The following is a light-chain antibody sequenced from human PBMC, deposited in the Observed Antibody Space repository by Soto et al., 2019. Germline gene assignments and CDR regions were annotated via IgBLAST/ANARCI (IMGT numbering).Light chain of an antibody. V-gene: IGKV1-5*01. CDR1: QSIGSW. Sequence: DIQTTQSPSILSASVGDRVTITCRASQSIGSWLAWHQQKPGKAPKLLIFDASSLESGVPLRFSGSGSGTEFTLTISSLQPDDFTTYYCQQYNNYSPTFGQGTKVDIK. J-gene: IGKJ1*01. CDR3: QQYNNYSPT. CDR2: DAS.